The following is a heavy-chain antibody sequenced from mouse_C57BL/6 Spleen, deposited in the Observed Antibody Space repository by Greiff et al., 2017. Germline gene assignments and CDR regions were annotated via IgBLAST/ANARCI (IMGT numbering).Heavy chain of an antibody. V-gene: IGHV5-4*01. CDR3: ARRLPYYFDY. D-gene: IGHD2-2*01. J-gene: IGHJ2*01. Sequence: EVQLMESGGGLVKPGGSLKLSCAASGFTFSSYAMTWVRQTPEKRLEWVATISDGGSYTYYPDNVKGRFTISRDNATNNMYLQMSHLKSEDTAMYYCARRLPYYFDYWGQGTTLTVSS. CDR2: ISDGGSYT. CDR1: GFTFSSYA.